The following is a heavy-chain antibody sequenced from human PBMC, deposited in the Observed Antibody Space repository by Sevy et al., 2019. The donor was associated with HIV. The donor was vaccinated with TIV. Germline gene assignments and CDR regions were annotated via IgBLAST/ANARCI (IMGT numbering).Heavy chain of an antibody. CDR1: GFNIADYY. J-gene: IGHJ5*02. CDR3: ARHAREAWRGSGVYYNVTDGFDP. D-gene: IGHD3-10*01. CDR2: IITKNHGGTP. Sequence: GGSLRLSCTGSGFNIADYYMTWVRQAPGKGLDWVGFIITKNHGGTPEYGASVKGRFTISRDDSKKTIHLQMHSLKTEDTGIYYCARHAREAWRGSGVYYNVTDGFDPWGQGTLVTVS. V-gene: IGHV3-49*04.